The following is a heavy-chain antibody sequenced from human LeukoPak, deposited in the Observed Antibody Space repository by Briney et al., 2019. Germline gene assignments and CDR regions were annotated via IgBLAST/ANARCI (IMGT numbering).Heavy chain of an antibody. J-gene: IGHJ4*02. V-gene: IGHV3-23*01. CDR2: ISGSGGST. Sequence: GGSLRLSSAASGFTFSSYAMSWVRQAPGKGLEWVSAISGSGGSTYYADSVKGRFTISRDNSKNTLYLQMNSLRAEDTAVYYCAKDKKIGYSYGPEFDYWGQGTLVTVSS. CDR1: GFTFSSYA. CDR3: AKDKKIGYSYGPEFDY. D-gene: IGHD5-18*01.